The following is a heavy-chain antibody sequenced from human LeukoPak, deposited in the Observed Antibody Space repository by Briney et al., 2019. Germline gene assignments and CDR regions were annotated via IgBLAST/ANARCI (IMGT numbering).Heavy chain of an antibody. J-gene: IGHJ4*02. D-gene: IGHD5-24*01. CDR1: VGTFTIYA. CDR3: ARCRDGYLGY. V-gene: IGHV1-69*04. CDR2: IIPILGIT. Sequence: SVTVSCKASVGTFTIYAISWVRQAPGQGLEWMGRIIPILGITNYAQKFQGRVTITADKSTSTAYMELSSLRSEDTGVYYCARCRDGYLGYWGQGTLVTVSS.